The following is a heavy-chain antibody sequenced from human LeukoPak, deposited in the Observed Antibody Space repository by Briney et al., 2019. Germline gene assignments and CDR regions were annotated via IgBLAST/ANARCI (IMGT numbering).Heavy chain of an antibody. J-gene: IGHJ4*02. CDR3: ARDRERVVATMGYY. CDR2: ISAYNGNT. CDR1: VYTFTSYG. Sequence: GASVKVSYKASVYTFTSYGISWVRQAPGQGLEWMGWISAYNGNTNYAQKLQGRVTMTTDTSTSTAYMELRSLRSDGTAVYYCARDRERVVATMGYYWGQGTLVTVSS. D-gene: IGHD5-12*01. V-gene: IGHV1-18*01.